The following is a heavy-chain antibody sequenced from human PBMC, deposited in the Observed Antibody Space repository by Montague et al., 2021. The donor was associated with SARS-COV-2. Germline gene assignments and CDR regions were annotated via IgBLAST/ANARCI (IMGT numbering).Heavy chain of an antibody. V-gene: IGHV4-38-2*02. CDR3: ARAPYYGPGKPYQFDY. CDR1: GYSINSNYY. Sequence: SENLSLTCTVSGYSINSNYYWGWIRQPPGKGLEWIGCSYHSGTTXXHPXXXSRVTISLDTSNNHFSLKVTSVTAADTAVYYCARAPYYGPGKPYQFDYWGRGTLVTVSS. CDR2: SYHSGTT. D-gene: IGHD3-10*01. J-gene: IGHJ4*02.